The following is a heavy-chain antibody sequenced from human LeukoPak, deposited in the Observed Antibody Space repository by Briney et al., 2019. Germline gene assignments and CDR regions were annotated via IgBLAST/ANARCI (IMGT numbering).Heavy chain of an antibody. CDR2: ISTYNGNT. J-gene: IGHJ4*02. V-gene: IGHV1-18*01. D-gene: IGHD6-13*01. CDR3: ASRGSSWDYFDY. CDR1: TYTFTSYG. Sequence: ASVRVSCKASTYTFTSYGISWVRQAPGQGLEWMGWISTYNGNTNYAQKFQGRVTITTDESTSTAYMELSSLRSEDTAVYYCASRGSSWDYFDYWGQGTLVTVPS.